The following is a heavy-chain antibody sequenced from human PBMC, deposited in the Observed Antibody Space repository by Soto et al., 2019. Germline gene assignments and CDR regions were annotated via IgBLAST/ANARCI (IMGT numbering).Heavy chain of an antibody. CDR3: VRDRALDSSGHWFDS. D-gene: IGHD6-19*01. CDR1: GRPVSSGGYY. CDR2: IYHIGSP. Sequence: PSETLSLTCTVSGRPVSSGGYYWTWIRQFPGQGLEWIGYIYHIGSPSYNPSRKSRLSMSLDASKNQFSLNLTSVTAADTAIYYCVRDRALDSSGHWFDSWGQGTLVTVSS. V-gene: IGHV4-31*03. J-gene: IGHJ5*01.